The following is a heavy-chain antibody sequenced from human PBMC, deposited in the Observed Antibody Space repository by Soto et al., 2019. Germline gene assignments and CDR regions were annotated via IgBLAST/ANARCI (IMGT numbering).Heavy chain of an antibody. D-gene: IGHD1-1*01. CDR3: VRQGIGNLHGLVDV. Sequence: PSETLSLTCTVSSGPSSSHNWGWIRQPPGRGLEWIGYVYYTGGTSYNPSLKSRATISADTSTNHISLTLSSVTAADTAVYYCVRQGIGNLHGLVDVWGQGTTVTVSS. CDR1: SGPSSSHN. V-gene: IGHV4-59*08. CDR2: VYYTGGT. J-gene: IGHJ6*02.